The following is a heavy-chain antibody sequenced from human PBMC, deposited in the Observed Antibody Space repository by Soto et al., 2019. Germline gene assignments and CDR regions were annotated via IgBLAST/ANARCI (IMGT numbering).Heavy chain of an antibody. CDR3: ARCYRQSGYSSNWVFDY. V-gene: IGHV4-31*03. CDR1: GGSINSGGYY. Sequence: QVQLRESGPGLVKPSQTLSLTCTVSGGSINSGGYYWNWIRQHPGKGLEWIGYMYSSGSTYYNPFLTSRVIISADTSENQFALKLSSVTAAETAVYFCARCYRQSGYSSNWVFDYWGQGTLVNVSS. J-gene: IGHJ4*02. CDR2: MYSSGST. D-gene: IGHD6-13*01.